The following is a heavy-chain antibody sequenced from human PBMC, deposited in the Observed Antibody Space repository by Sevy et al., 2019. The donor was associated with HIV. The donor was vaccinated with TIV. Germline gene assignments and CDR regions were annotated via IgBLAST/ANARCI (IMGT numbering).Heavy chain of an antibody. CDR2: ISYDGSNK. J-gene: IGHJ4*02. CDR3: ARDRYPLGYCSSTSCFPFDY. CDR1: GFTFSSYA. Sequence: GGSLRLSCAASGFTFSSYAMHWVRQAPGKGLEWVAVISYDGSNKYYADSVKGRFTISRDNSKNTLYLQMNSLRAEDTAVYSCARDRYPLGYCSSTSCFPFDYWGQGTLVTVSS. V-gene: IGHV3-30*04. D-gene: IGHD2-2*01.